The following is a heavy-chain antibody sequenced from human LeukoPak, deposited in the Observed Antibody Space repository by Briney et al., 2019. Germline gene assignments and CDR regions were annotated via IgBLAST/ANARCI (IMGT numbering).Heavy chain of an antibody. V-gene: IGHV3-33*06. D-gene: IGHD2-2*02. CDR2: IWYDGSNK. CDR3: AKDRYNYYYMDV. CDR1: GFTFSSYG. Sequence: PGGSLRLSCAASGFTFSSYGMHWVRQAPGKGLEWVAVIWYDGSNKYYADSVKGRFTISRDNSKNTLYLQMNSLRAVDTAVYYCAKDRYNYYYMDVWGKGTTVTVSS. J-gene: IGHJ6*03.